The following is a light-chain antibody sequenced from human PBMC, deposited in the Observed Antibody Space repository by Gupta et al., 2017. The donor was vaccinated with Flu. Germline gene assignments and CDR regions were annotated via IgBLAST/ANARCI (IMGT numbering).Light chain of an antibody. CDR2: RDN. V-gene: IGLV3-1*01. CDR3: QAWDSTTTFV. J-gene: IGLJ1*01. Sequence: SYELTQTPSVSVSPGQTASISCSGDKLGSRYTSWYQQRPGQSPLVVMYRDNERPSGIPERFSGSKSGNTATLTISEAQAMDEADYYCQAWDSTTTFVFGTGTKVTVL. CDR1: KLGSRY.